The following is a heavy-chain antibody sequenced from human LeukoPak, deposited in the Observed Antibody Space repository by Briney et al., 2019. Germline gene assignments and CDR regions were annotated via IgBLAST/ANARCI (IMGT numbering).Heavy chain of an antibody. Sequence: PSETLSLTCTVSGGSISSSSYYWGWIRQPPGKGLEWIGSIYYSGSTYYNPSLKSRVTISVDTSKNQFSLKLSSVTAADTAVYYCARIVGASDYWGQGALVTVSS. CDR1: GGSISSSSYY. V-gene: IGHV4-39*01. CDR3: ARIVGASDY. J-gene: IGHJ4*02. CDR2: IYYSGST. D-gene: IGHD1-26*01.